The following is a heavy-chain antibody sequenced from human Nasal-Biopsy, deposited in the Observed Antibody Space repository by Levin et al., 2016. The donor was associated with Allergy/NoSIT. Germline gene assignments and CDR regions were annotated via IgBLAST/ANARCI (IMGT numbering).Heavy chain of an antibody. Sequence: LSLTCAASGFSFDDYAIHWVRQAPGKGLEWVAGIGWIAGTIGYADSVKGRFTISRDNAKNSVYLQMNSLRAEDTALYYCVKDIGNMVRGVGVWFHFWGQGTLVTVSS. D-gene: IGHD3-10*01. CDR1: GFSFDDYA. CDR3: VKDIGNMVRGVGVWFHF. J-gene: IGHJ4*02. CDR2: IGWIAGTI. V-gene: IGHV3-9*01.